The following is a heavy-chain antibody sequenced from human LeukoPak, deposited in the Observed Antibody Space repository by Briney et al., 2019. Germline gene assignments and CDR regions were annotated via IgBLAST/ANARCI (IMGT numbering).Heavy chain of an antibody. CDR2: IYYSGST. CDR3: ARDRPLRFGESLPYGMDV. V-gene: IGHV4-39*07. CDR1: GGSISSSSYY. D-gene: IGHD3-10*01. J-gene: IGHJ6*02. Sequence: PSETLSLTCTVSGGSISSSSYYWGWIRQPPGKGLEWIGSIYYSGSTYYNPSLKSRVTISVDTSKNQFSLKLSSVTAADTAVYYCARDRPLRFGESLPYGMDVWGQGTTVTVSS.